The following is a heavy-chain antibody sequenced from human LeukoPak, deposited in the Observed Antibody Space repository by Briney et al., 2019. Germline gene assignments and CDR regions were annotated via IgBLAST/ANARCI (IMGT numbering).Heavy chain of an antibody. CDR3: ARDGGGSGYPYYYYYGMDV. CDR2: INHSGST. Sequence: SETLSLTCAVYGGSFSGYYWSWIRQPPGKGLEWIGEINHSGSTNYNPSLESRVTISVDTSKNQFSLKLSSVTAADTAVYYCARDGGGSGYPYYYYYGMDVWGQGTTVTVSS. CDR1: GGSFSGYY. V-gene: IGHV4-34*01. D-gene: IGHD3-22*01. J-gene: IGHJ6*02.